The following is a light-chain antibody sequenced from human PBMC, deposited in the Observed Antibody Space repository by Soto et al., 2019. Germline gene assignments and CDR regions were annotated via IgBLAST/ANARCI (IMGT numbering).Light chain of an antibody. Sequence: QSVLTQPASVSGSPGQSSTISCTGTSSDVGGYNYVSWDQHHPGKAPKLIIYEVSNRPSGVSNRFSASKSGNTASLTISGLQAEDEADYYCSSFTSNSSVVFGGGTKLTVL. CDR2: EVS. J-gene: IGLJ2*01. CDR1: SSDVGGYNY. V-gene: IGLV2-14*01. CDR3: SSFTSNSSVV.